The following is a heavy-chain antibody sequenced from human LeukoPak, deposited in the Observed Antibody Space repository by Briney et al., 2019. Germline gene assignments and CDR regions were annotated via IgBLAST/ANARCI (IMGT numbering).Heavy chain of an antibody. CDR3: AKDSPGFGIVFDS. CDR2: ITTGGGNK. V-gene: IGHV3-23*01. D-gene: IGHD3-16*01. J-gene: IGHJ4*02. CDR1: GFTFIIYS. Sequence: GASLRLSRAASGFTFIIYSMSSVRQGPREGLEWVSTITTGGGNKDYADSVKGRSTISRDNFKNSVYLRITSLLAEAPAVYYCAKDSPGFGIVFDSWGQGTLVTVSS.